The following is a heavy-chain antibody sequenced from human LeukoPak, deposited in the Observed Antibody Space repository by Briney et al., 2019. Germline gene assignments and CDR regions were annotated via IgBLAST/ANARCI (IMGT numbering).Heavy chain of an antibody. CDR3: ARDSERLVVVXPAAXXGAXDY. Sequence: ASVKVSCKASGYTSTSYAMNWVRQAPGQGLEWMGWINTNTGNPTYAQGFTGRFVFSLDTSVSTAYLQISSLKAEDTAVYYCARDSERLVVVXPAAXXGAXDYXGQ. CDR1: GYTSTSYA. J-gene: IGHJ4*02. V-gene: IGHV7-4-1*02. D-gene: IGHD2-2*01. CDR2: INTNTGNP.